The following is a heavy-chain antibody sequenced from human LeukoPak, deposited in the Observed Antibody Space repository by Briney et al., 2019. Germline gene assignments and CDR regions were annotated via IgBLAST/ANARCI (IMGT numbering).Heavy chain of an antibody. V-gene: IGHV3-23*01. CDR3: AKDLPALGSSSWYYYYYYYGMDV. Sequence: GGSLRLSCAASGFTFSSYAMSWVRQAPGKGLEWVSAISGSGGSTYYADSVKGRFTISRDNSKNTLYLQMNSLRAEDTAVYYCAKDLPALGSSSWYYYYYYYGMDVWGQGTTVTVSS. CDR1: GFTFSSYA. J-gene: IGHJ6*02. CDR2: ISGSGGST. D-gene: IGHD6-13*01.